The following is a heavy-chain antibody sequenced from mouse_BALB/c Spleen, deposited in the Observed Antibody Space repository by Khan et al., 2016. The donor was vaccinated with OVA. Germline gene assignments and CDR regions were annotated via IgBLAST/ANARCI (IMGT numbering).Heavy chain of an antibody. Sequence: VQLQQSGPDLVKPGASVRISCKASGYSFTLYYLSWVKQSHGESLEWIGRVNPNNGDSAYNQKFKDRATLTVDKSSNTAYMDFRSLTSEDSAVYYYARGCDCFASWGQGTRVTVSA. CDR2: VNPNNGDS. J-gene: IGHJ3*01. V-gene: IGHV1-26*01. CDR3: ARGCDCFAS. CDR1: GYSFTLYY.